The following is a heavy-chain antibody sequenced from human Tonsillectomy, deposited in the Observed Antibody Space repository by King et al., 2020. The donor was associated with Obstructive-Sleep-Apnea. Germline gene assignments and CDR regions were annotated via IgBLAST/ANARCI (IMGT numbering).Heavy chain of an antibody. CDR2: IYYTGST. J-gene: IGHJ4*02. CDR3: AKESYYYDTSGKLLRQTDY. Sequence: LQLQESGPVLVKPSETLSLTCTVSGASITSSSYYWAWIRQPPGKGLEWIGSIYYTGSTYFNPSLKSRVTISVETSKKQFYLKLTSVTAADTAVYYCAKESYYYDTSGKLLRQTDYWGQGTLVTVSS. CDR1: GASITSSSYY. D-gene: IGHD3-22*01. V-gene: IGHV4-39*07.